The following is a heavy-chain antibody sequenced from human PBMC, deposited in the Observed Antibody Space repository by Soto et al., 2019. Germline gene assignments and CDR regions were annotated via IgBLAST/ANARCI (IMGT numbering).Heavy chain of an antibody. D-gene: IGHD5-12*01. V-gene: IGHV4-39*02. Sequence: SETLSLTCTVSCGSISSSSYYWGWIRQPPGKGLEWIGSIYYSGSTYYNPSLKSRVTISVDTSKNQFSLKLSSVTAADTAVYYCAREASRDGYREQFDPWGQGTLVTVSS. CDR3: AREASRDGYREQFDP. CDR2: IYYSGST. CDR1: CGSISSSSYY. J-gene: IGHJ5*02.